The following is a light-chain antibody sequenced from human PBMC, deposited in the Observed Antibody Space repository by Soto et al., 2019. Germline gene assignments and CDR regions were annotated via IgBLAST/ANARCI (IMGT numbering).Light chain of an antibody. CDR3: QQYTNWLMLS. Sequence: EIVMTQSPSALSVSPWERATLSYWASQSVNSNLAWYQQKPGQAPRLLTLGASERVKGIPARFSGSGSGTEFTLTISSLQSEDFAIYYCQQYTNWLMLSFGGGTKVDNK. V-gene: IGKV3-15*01. CDR1: QSVNSN. J-gene: IGKJ4*01. CDR2: GAS.